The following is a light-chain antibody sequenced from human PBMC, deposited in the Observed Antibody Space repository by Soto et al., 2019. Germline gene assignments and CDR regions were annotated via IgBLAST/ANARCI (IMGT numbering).Light chain of an antibody. CDR1: QSVSSN. CDR2: GAS. J-gene: IGKJ4*01. V-gene: IGKV3-15*01. CDR3: QQYNNWPPLT. Sequence: EIVMTQSPATLSVSPGERATLSCRASQSVSSNLAWYQQKPGQAPRRLIYGASTRATGIPARFSGSGSGTEFTLPISSRQTEDSAVDYCQQYNNWPPLTFGGATKVEIK.